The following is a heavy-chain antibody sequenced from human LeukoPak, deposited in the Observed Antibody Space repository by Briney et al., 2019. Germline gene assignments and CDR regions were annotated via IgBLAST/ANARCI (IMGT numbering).Heavy chain of an antibody. V-gene: IGHV1-8*03. CDR2: MNPNSGNT. Sequence: ASVKVSCKASGYTFTSYDINWMRQATVQGLEWMGWMNPNSGNTGYAQKFQGRVTITRNTSISTAYMELSSLRSEDTAVYYCARWDYDFWSGYPDYWGQGTLVTVSS. CDR3: ARWDYDFWSGYPDY. CDR1: GYTFTSYD. J-gene: IGHJ4*02. D-gene: IGHD3-3*01.